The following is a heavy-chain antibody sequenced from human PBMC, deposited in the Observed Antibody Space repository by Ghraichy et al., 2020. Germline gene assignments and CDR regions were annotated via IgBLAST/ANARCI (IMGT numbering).Heavy chain of an antibody. Sequence: SQTLSLTCNVSGESIGSSRSYWAWIRQSPGKGLEWIASVFHTGDSSYNPSLKSRVAISVDPSKDHFTLRLPSVTAADTAVYYCARHGPDTAMAYYFDHWGPGTLVTVSS. CDR2: VFHTGDS. J-gene: IGHJ4*02. CDR1: GESIGSSRSY. D-gene: IGHD5-18*01. V-gene: IGHV4-39*06. CDR3: ARHGPDTAMAYYFDH.